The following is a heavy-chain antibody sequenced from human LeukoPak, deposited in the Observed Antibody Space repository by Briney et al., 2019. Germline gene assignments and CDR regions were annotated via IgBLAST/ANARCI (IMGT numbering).Heavy chain of an antibody. Sequence: SETLSLTCTVSGGSISSSTYNWGWIRQPPGKGLEWIGSIYNSGSTFYNPSLKSRATISIDTSKNQFSLKLSSVTAADTAIYYRASQPYYESSGYYFYWGQGTLVTVSS. CDR2: IYNSGST. V-gene: IGHV4-39*01. CDR3: ASQPYYESSGYYFY. D-gene: IGHD3-22*01. J-gene: IGHJ4*02. CDR1: GGSISSSTYN.